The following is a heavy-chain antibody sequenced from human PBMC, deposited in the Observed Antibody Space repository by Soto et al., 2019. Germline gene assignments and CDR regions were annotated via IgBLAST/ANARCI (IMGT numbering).Heavy chain of an antibody. Sequence: SETLSLTCAVSGYSISSSNWWGWIRQPPGKGLEWIGYIYYSGSTYYNPSLKSRVTMSVDTSKNQFSLKLSSVTAVDTAVYYCARAGDYYYYGMDVWGQGTTVTVSS. CDR2: IYYSGST. CDR1: GYSISSSNW. J-gene: IGHJ6*02. CDR3: ARAGDYYYYGMDV. V-gene: IGHV4-28*03.